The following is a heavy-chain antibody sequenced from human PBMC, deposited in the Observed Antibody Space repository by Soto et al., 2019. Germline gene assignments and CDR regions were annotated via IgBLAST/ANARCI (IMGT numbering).Heavy chain of an antibody. CDR1: GFTVSGST. V-gene: IGHV3-73*01. Sequence: GGSLRLCCAASGFTVSGSTMHWVRQASGKGLEWVGRIRNKASGYATAYAASVEGRVTISRDDSKNTAYLEMNSLKTDDTAVYYCTRQESYGSAPEWGQGTLVTVSS. D-gene: IGHD3-10*01. J-gene: IGHJ4*02. CDR2: IRNKASGYAT. CDR3: TRQESYGSAPE.